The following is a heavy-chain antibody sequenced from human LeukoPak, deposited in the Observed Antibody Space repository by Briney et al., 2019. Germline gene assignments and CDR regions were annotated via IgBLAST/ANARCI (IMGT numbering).Heavy chain of an antibody. V-gene: IGHV3-48*02. Sequence: PGGSLRLSCAASGFTFSTYSMHWVRQAPGKGLEWVSYISTSGSTTSYADSVKGRFTISRDNAENSLSLQMSSLRDEDTAVYYYARGRVFFDYWGQGILVTVSS. CDR3: ARGRVFFDY. J-gene: IGHJ4*02. CDR2: ISTSGSTT. CDR1: GFTFSTYS.